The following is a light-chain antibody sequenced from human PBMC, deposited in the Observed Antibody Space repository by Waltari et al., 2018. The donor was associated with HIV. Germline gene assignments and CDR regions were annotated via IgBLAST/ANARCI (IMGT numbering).Light chain of an antibody. V-gene: IGLV3-10*01. CDR3: YSTDIDSHQGV. CDR1: ALPQTY. CDR2: EDS. Sequence: SYELTQPPSVSVSAGQPARITCPGDALPQTYAYWYQQRSGQGPVLVIYEDSKRRPGIPERFPGSSSGTMVTLTLGGAPGEVESDYHCYSTDIDSHQGVCCGGARRTVL. J-gene: IGLJ3*02.